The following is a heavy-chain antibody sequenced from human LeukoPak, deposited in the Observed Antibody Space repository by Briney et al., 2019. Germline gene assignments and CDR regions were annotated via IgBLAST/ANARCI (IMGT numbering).Heavy chain of an antibody. CDR2: IKQDGSEK. J-gene: IGHJ3*02. Sequence: PGGSLRLSCAASGFTFSSYWMSWVRQAPGKGLEWVANIKQDGSEKYYVDSVKGRFTISRDNAKNSLYLQMNSLRAEDTAVYYCARGQYYYDSSGYVETSFDIWGQGTMVTVSS. CDR3: ARGQYYYDSSGYVETSFDI. CDR1: GFTFSSYW. V-gene: IGHV3-7*04. D-gene: IGHD3-22*01.